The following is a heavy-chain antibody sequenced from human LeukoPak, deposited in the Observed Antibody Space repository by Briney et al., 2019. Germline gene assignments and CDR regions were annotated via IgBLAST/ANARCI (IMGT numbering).Heavy chain of an antibody. D-gene: IGHD4-17*01. CDR2: ISAYNGNT. CDR1: GYTFTSYG. J-gene: IGHJ3*02. CDR3: ARDGAVYGDFENAFDI. Sequence: ASVKVSCKASGYTFTSYGISWVRQAPGQGLEWMGWISAYNGNTNYAQKLQGRVTMTTDTPTSTAYMELRSLRSDDTAVYYCARDGAVYGDFENAFDIWGQGTMVTVSS. V-gene: IGHV1-18*01.